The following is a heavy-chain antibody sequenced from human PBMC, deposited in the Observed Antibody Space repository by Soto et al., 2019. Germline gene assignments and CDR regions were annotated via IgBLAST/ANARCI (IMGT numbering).Heavy chain of an antibody. CDR1: GGSISSYY. Sequence: QVQLQESGPGLVKPSETLSLTCTVSGGSISSYYWSWIRQPPGKGLEWIGYIYYSGTTNYNPSLTIRVPISLDTSKNQFSLKLSSVSAADTAVDLCARHASGIMTPFDYWGLGTLVTVSS. D-gene: IGHD3-16*01. CDR2: IYYSGTT. V-gene: IGHV4-59*08. CDR3: ARHASGIMTPFDY. J-gene: IGHJ4*02.